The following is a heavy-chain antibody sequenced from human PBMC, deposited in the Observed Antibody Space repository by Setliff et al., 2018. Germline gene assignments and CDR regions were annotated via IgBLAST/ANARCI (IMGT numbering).Heavy chain of an antibody. CDR2: INPKSGGT. D-gene: IGHD3-16*01. CDR1: GYRFTDYY. Sequence: GASVKVSCKASGYRFTDYYMHWVRQVPGRGLEWMGWINPKSGGTRYAQKFQGRVTKTRDTSISTAYIELSSLRSDDTAVYYCACDGISCLMWFDPWGQGTPVTVSS. V-gene: IGHV1-2*02. J-gene: IGHJ5*02. CDR3: ACDGISCLMWFDP.